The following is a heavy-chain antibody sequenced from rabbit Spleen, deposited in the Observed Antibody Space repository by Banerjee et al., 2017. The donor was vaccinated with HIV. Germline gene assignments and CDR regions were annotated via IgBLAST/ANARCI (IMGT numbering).Heavy chain of an antibody. CDR3: ARAPYGGWSGYGYAYYFNL. V-gene: IGHV1S45*01. Sequence: QEQLVESGGGLVQPEGSLTLTCTVSGFSFDSGYVMCWVRQAPGKGLEWIACINSYTGRPVYATWAKGRFTGSKTSSTTVTLQVTSLTAADTATYFCARAPYGGWSGYGYAYYFNLWGPGTLVTVS. D-gene: IGHD6-1*01. J-gene: IGHJ4*01. CDR2: INSYTGRP. CDR1: GFSFDSGYV.